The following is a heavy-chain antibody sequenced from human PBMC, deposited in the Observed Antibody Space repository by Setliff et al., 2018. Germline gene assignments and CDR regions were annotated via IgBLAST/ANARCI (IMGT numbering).Heavy chain of an antibody. CDR2: IYYSGST. V-gene: IGHV4-31*03. J-gene: IGHJ2*01. CDR1: GASISSDGYY. D-gene: IGHD6-19*01. Sequence: SLTCIVSGASISSDGYYWSWIRQHPGRGLEWIGYIYYSGSTYYNPSLKSRVTISLDTSKNQFSLELSSVTAADTAVYYCARSRTIAVKGGVFAVWGRGTLVTVS. CDR3: ARSRTIAVKGGVFAV.